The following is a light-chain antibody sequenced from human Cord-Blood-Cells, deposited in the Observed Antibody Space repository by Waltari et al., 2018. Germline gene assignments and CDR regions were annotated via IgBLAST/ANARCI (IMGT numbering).Light chain of an antibody. CDR1: SSDVGSYNL. J-gene: IGLJ1*01. V-gene: IGLV2-23*01. CDR3: RSYAGDSTYV. Sequence: QSALTQPASVSGSPGQSITISCTGTSSDVGSYNLVSWYQQHPGKAPKLMIYEGSKPPSGVSNRFSGSKSGKAASLAISGLEAGDEADYYRRSYAGDSTYVFGTRTTVTVL. CDR2: EGS.